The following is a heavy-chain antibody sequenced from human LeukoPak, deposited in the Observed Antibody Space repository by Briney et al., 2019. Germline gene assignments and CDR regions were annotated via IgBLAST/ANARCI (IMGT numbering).Heavy chain of an antibody. Sequence: GASVNVSCKASGYTFTGYYMHWVRQAPGQGREWMGWINPNSGGTNYAQKFQGRVTMTRDTSISTAYMELSRLRSDDTAVYYCARDFDGSDYYYYYGMDVWGQGTTVTVSS. D-gene: IGHD3-9*01. CDR2: INPNSGGT. CDR1: GYTFTGYY. V-gene: IGHV1-2*02. J-gene: IGHJ6*02. CDR3: ARDFDGSDYYYYYGMDV.